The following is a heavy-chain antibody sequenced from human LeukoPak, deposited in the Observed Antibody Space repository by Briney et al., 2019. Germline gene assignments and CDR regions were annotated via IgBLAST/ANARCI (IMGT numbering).Heavy chain of an antibody. D-gene: IGHD5-24*01. J-gene: IGHJ6*02. Sequence: ASVKVSCKASGYTFSSYDINWVRQATGQGLEWMGWMNPNSGNTGHAQKFQGRVTMTRNTSISTAYMELSSLRSEDTAVYYCARGLGGYNPYYYYYMDVWGQGTLVTVSS. CDR1: GYTFSSYD. V-gene: IGHV1-8*01. CDR2: MNPNSGNT. CDR3: ARGLGGYNPYYYYYMDV.